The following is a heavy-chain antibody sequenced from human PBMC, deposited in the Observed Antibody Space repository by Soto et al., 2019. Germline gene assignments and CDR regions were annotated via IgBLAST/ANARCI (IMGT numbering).Heavy chain of an antibody. CDR3: ARGVSAGVDY. V-gene: IGHV1-8*01. CDR2: MQPSTGRT. D-gene: IGHD1-26*01. J-gene: IGHJ4*02. Sequence: QVQLVQSGAEVREPGASVKVSCKASGYSFTSLDINWVRQTAGQGLEWMGWMQPSTGRTGYAQKFQGRVTMTGDTTINTANMELTTLTSEATAFYYCARGVSAGVDYWGQGTLVTASS. CDR1: GYSFTSLD.